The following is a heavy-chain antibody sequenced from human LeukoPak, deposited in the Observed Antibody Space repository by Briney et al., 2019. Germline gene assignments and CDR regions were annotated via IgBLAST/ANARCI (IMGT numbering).Heavy chain of an antibody. Sequence: ASVKVSFKASGYTFTVYYMHWVRQAPGQGLEWMGWSNPNSGGTNYAQKFQGRVTMTRDTSITTAYMELTSLRSDDTAVYYCARDLFYSVSGTYYNVGRVFNYWGQGTLVTVSS. CDR1: GYTFTVYY. CDR3: ARDLFYSVSGTYYNVGRVFNY. J-gene: IGHJ4*02. V-gene: IGHV1-2*02. D-gene: IGHD3-10*01. CDR2: SNPNSGGT.